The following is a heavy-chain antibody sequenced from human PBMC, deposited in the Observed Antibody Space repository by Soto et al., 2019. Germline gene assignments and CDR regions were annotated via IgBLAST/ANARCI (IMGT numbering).Heavy chain of an antibody. CDR2: INHSGSS. V-gene: IGHV4-34*01. J-gene: IGHJ5*02. Sequence: ASETLSLTCAVYGGSFSGYYWSWIRQPPGKGLEWIGEINHSGSSNYNPSLKSRVTISVDTSKNQFSLKLSSVTAADTAVYYCARSYSSSSPLGFDPWGQGTLVTVSS. CDR3: ARSYSSSSPLGFDP. CDR1: GGSFSGYY. D-gene: IGHD6-6*01.